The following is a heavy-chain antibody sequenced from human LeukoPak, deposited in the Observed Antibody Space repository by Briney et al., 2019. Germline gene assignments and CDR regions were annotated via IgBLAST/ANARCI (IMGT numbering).Heavy chain of an antibody. V-gene: IGHV3-23*01. J-gene: IGHJ4*02. CDR1: GFTFSRYA. CDR2: ISGSGGSK. Sequence: GGSLRLSCAASGFTFSRYAMSWVRQAPGKGLEWVSAISGSGGSKYYADSVKGRFTISRDNSKNTLYLQMNSLRAEDTAVYYCAKVPINRIVVVVAATLYYFDYWGQGTLVTVSS. CDR3: AKVPINRIVVVVAATLYYFDY. D-gene: IGHD2-15*01.